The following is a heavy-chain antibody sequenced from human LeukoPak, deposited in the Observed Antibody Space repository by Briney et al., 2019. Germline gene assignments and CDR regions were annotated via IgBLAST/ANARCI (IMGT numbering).Heavy chain of an antibody. Sequence: GGSLRLSCAASGFTFSTFAMIWVRQPPGKGLEWVSSIFPSGGEIHYADSVRGRFTISRDNSKNTVYLQMNSLRAEDTALYYCATIGTGDYREDSWGQGTLVTVSS. CDR3: ATIGTGDYREDS. J-gene: IGHJ4*02. CDR1: GFTFSTFA. CDR2: IFPSGGEI. D-gene: IGHD3/OR15-3a*01. V-gene: IGHV3-23*01.